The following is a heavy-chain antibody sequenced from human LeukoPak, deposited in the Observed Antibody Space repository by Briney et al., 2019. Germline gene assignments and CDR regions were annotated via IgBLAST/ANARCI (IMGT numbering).Heavy chain of an antibody. D-gene: IGHD5-12*01. CDR1: DGSITNYD. CDR2: VHYSGTT. V-gene: IGHV4-59*01. J-gene: IGHJ3*02. CDR3: ARQSGYDAFDI. Sequence: SETLSLTCTVSDGSITNYDWSWVRQPPGKGLEFIGHVHYSGTTNYNPSLRSRVTISIDTSKQHFFLKLKSVTAADTAVYYCARQSGYDAFDIWGQGTMVTVSS.